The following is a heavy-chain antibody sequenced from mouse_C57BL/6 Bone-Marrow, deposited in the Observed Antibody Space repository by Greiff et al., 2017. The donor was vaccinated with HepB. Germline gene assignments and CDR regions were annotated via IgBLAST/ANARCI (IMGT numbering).Heavy chain of an antibody. Sequence: VQLVESGPELARPWASVKISCQAFYTFSRRVHFAIRDTNYWMQWVKHRPGQGLEWIGAIYPGNGDTSYNQKFKGKATLTADKSSSTAYMQLSSLTSEDSAVYYCAWDYGSSYWYFDVWGTGTTVTVSS. CDR1: YTFSRRVH. J-gene: IGHJ1*03. CDR2: GQGLEWIG. V-gene: IGHV1-87*01. D-gene: IGHD1-1*01. CDR3: SEDSAVYYCAWDYGSSYWYFDV.